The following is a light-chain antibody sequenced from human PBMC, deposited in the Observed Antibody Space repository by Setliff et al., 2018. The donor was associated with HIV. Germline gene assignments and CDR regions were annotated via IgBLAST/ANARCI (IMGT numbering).Light chain of an antibody. CDR2: HVS. Sequence: QSALTQPASVSGSPGQSITISCTGTISDISNSNYVSWYQQHPGKAPKLVIYHVSNRPSGISDRFSGSKSGDTASLTISGLQAEDEADYYCSSYTSANTYVFGTGTKVTVL. J-gene: IGLJ1*01. V-gene: IGLV2-14*03. CDR1: ISDISNSNY. CDR3: SSYTSANTYV.